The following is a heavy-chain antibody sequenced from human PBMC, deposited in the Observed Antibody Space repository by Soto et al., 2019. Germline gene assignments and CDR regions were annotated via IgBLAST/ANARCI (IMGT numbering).Heavy chain of an antibody. J-gene: IGHJ6*02. CDR2: ISHDGSNK. CDR1: GFTFSSYG. D-gene: IGHD3-3*01. Sequence: VGSLRLSCAASGFTFSSYGMHWVRQAPGKGLEWVAFISHDGSNKYYGDSMKGRIAMSRDNSKSTLYLQMSSLRAEDTAVYYCTKRRNVLRFLEWSSGMEVWGQGTTVTVSS. CDR3: TKRRNVLRFLEWSSGMEV. V-gene: IGHV3-30*18.